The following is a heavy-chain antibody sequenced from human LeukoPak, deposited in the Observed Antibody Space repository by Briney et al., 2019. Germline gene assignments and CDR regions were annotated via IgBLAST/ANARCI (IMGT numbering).Heavy chain of an antibody. CDR3: ARDMVRGVLPYYYYYGMDV. V-gene: IGHV3-48*01. CDR1: GFTFSSDS. D-gene: IGHD3-10*01. CDR2: ISSSSSTI. J-gene: IGHJ6*02. Sequence: GGSLRLSWAASGFTFSSDSMNWVRQAPGKGLEWVSYISSSSSTIYYADSVKGRFTISRDNAKNSLYLQLNSLRAEDTAVYYCARDMVRGVLPYYYYYGMDVWGQGTTVTVSS.